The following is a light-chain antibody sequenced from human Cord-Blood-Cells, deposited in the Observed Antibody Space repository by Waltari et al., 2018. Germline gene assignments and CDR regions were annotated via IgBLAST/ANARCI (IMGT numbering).Light chain of an antibody. CDR2: DVS. J-gene: IGLJ2*01. Sequence: QSALTQPRSVSGSPGQSVTISCTGTSSDVGGSNYVSWYHQHPGKAPKLMFYDVSKRPSGVPDRFSGSKSGSTASLTISGLQAEDEADYYCCSYAGSYTLLFGGGTKLTVL. CDR3: CSYAGSYTLL. V-gene: IGLV2-11*01. CDR1: SSDVGGSNY.